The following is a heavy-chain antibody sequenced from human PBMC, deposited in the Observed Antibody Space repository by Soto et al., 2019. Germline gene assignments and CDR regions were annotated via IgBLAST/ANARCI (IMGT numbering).Heavy chain of an antibody. CDR3: AKGGVGATSPLFDY. J-gene: IGHJ4*02. CDR1: GFTFSSYA. V-gene: IGHV3-23*01. Sequence: GGSLRLSCAASGFTFSSYAMSWVRQAPGKGLEWVSAISGGGGSTYYADSVKGRFTISRDNSKNTLYLQMNSLRAEDTAVYYCAKGGVGATSPLFDYWGQGTLVTVSS. D-gene: IGHD1-26*01. CDR2: ISGGGGST.